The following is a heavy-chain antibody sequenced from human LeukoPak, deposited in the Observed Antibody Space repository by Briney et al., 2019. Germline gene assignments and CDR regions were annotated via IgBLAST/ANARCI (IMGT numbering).Heavy chain of an antibody. Sequence: GASVKVSCKVSGYTLTELSMHWVRQAPGKGLEWMGGFDPEDGETIYAQKFQGRVTMTEDTSTDTAYMELSSLRSEDTAVYYCATGLEMATILDYWGQGTLVTVSS. CDR3: ATGLEMATILDY. CDR1: GYTLTELS. V-gene: IGHV1-24*01. D-gene: IGHD5-24*01. J-gene: IGHJ4*02. CDR2: FDPEDGET.